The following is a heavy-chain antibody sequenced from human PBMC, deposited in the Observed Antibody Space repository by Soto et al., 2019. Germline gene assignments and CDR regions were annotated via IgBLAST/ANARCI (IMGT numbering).Heavy chain of an antibody. D-gene: IGHD4-17*01. V-gene: IGHV1-2*04. CDR1: GYTFTGYY. J-gene: IGHJ6*02. Sequence: AASVKVSCKASGYTFTGYYMHWVRQAPGQGLEWMGWINPNSGGTNYAQRFQGWVTMTRDTSISTAYMELSRLRSDDTAVYYCARDKYEYGEFYYYGMDVWGQGTTVTVSS. CDR2: INPNSGGT. CDR3: ARDKYEYGEFYYYGMDV.